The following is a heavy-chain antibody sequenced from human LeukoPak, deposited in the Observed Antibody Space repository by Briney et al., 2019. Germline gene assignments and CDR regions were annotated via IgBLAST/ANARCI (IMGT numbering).Heavy chain of an antibody. J-gene: IGHJ6*02. V-gene: IGHV1-8*01. CDR1: GYTFTSYD. CDR2: MNPNSGNT. D-gene: IGHD2-21*02. Sequence: ASVKVSCKASGYTFTSYDINWVRQATGQGLEWMGWMNPNSGNTGYAQKFQGRVTMTRNTSISTAYMELSSLRSEDTAEYYCAIRVVTVRYYYYGMDVWGQGTTVTVSS. CDR3: AIRVVTVRYYYYGMDV.